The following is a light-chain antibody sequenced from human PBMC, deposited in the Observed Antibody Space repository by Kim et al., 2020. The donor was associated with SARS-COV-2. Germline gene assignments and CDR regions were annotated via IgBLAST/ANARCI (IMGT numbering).Light chain of an antibody. V-gene: IGLV3-21*04. CDR1: NIGSQR. J-gene: IGLJ1*01. Sequence: YELTQPPSVSVAPGKTARISCGGSNIGSQRVHWYQQKPGEAPVVVIFYDSDRPSGIPDRFSGSNSGDTATLTITRVEAGDEADYYCQVWDRSSDHYVFG. CDR3: QVWDRSSDHYV. CDR2: YDS.